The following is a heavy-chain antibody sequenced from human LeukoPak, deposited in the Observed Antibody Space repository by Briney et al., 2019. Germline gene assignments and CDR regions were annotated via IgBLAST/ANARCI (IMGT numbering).Heavy chain of an antibody. CDR2: IYYSGST. CDR1: GCSISSYY. D-gene: IGHD6-19*01. CDR3: ARGISDFQP. J-gene: IGHJ1*01. Sequence: SETLSLTCTVSGCSISSYYWSWIRQPPGKGLEWIGYIYYSGSTNYNPSLKSRVTISVDTSKNQFSLKLSSVTTADTAVYYCARGISDFQPWGQGTLVTVSS. V-gene: IGHV4-59*01.